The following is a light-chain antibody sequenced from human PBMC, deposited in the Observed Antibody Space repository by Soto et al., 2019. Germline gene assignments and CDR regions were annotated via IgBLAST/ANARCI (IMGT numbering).Light chain of an antibody. CDR1: SSDIGGYDY. J-gene: IGLJ3*02. CDR3: CSYEPSYTLM. Sequence: QSALTQPRSVSGSPGQSVTISCTGTSSDIGGYDYVSWYQQQPGKTPKLIIFDVSKRPSGVPDRFSGFKSGNTASLTISGLQAEDEADYYCCSYEPSYTLMFGGGTKVTVL. V-gene: IGLV2-11*01. CDR2: DVS.